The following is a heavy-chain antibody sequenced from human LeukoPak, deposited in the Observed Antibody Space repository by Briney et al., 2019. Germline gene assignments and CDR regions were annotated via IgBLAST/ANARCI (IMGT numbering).Heavy chain of an antibody. CDR3: AKVMDRDIVATIRLGSQYYFDY. D-gene: IGHD5-12*01. Sequence: PGGSLRLSCAASGFTFSNCDIHWVRQAPGKGLEWVAVISYDGSNKYYADSVKGRFTISRDNSKNTLYLQMNSLRAEDTAVYYCAKVMDRDIVATIRLGSQYYFDYWGQGTLVTVSS. J-gene: IGHJ4*02. V-gene: IGHV3-30*19. CDR2: ISYDGSNK. CDR1: GFTFSNCD.